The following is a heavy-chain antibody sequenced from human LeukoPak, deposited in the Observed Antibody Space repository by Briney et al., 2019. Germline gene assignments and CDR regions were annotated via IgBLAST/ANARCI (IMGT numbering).Heavy chain of an antibody. CDR2: ISSSGSTI. J-gene: IGHJ6*04. Sequence: GGSLRLACAASGFTFSSYEMNWVRQAPGKGLEWVSYISSSGSTIYYADSVKGRFTISRDNAKNSLYLQMNSLRAEDTAVYYCVELGITMIGGVWGKGTTVTISS. CDR1: GFTFSSYE. CDR3: VELGITMIGGV. V-gene: IGHV3-48*03. D-gene: IGHD3-10*02.